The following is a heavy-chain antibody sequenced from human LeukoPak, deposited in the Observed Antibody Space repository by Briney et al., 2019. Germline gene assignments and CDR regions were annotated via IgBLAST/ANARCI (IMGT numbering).Heavy chain of an antibody. Sequence: SETLSLSCTVSGASISNSAYYWLWIRQPPGEGLECIGTVHHSGSTFYNPSLKSRVNISVDTSKNQFSLQLSSVPAADTAVYYCARLFFVIDTWGQGTLVTVSS. V-gene: IGHV4-39*01. CDR2: VHHSGST. D-gene: IGHD3-3*01. CDR1: GASISNSAYY. J-gene: IGHJ5*02. CDR3: ARLFFVIDT.